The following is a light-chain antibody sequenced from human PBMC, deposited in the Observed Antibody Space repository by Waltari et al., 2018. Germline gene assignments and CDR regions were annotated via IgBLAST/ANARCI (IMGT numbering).Light chain of an antibody. J-gene: IGKJ1*01. CDR1: QSVGSS. V-gene: IGKV3-20*01. CDR3: QMYVRLPVT. CDR2: DAS. Sequence: IVLTQSPGTQSLSPGERATLSCSASQSVGSSLAWYQQKPGQAPRLLVYDASKRATGIPERVSGSGSGTDFSLTISRLEPEDVAVYYCQMYVRLPVTFGQGTKVEIK.